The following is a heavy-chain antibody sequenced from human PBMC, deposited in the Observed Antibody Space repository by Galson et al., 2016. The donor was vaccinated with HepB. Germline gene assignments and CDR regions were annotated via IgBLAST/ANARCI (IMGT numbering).Heavy chain of an antibody. CDR2: VYHTGST. J-gene: IGHJ2*01. CDR1: NGSVRHGAYF. CDR3: ARQMSGSYYKNWHFDL. Sequence: SETLSLTCTVSNGSVRHGAYFWSWIRQSPGKGLEWIGFVYHTGSTNYNPSLKSRVSTSLDTSKNQVSLKLNSVTPADTAVYYCARQMSGSYYKNWHFDLWGRGTLVTVSS. D-gene: IGHD3-10*01. V-gene: IGHV4-61*08.